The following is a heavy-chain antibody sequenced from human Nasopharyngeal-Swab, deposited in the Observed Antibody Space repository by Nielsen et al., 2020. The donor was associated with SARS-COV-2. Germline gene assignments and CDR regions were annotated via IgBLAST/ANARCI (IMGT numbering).Heavy chain of an antibody. CDR1: GYTFTSYA. Sequence: ASVKVSCKASGYTFTSYAMNWVRQAPGQGLEWMGWINTNTGNPTYARGFTGRFVFSLDTSVSTAYLQISSLKAEDTAAYYCARDQRYCSSTSCYMGGGWFDPWGQGTLVTVSS. J-gene: IGHJ5*02. CDR3: ARDQRYCSSTSCYMGGGWFDP. CDR2: INTNTGNP. D-gene: IGHD2-2*02. V-gene: IGHV7-4-1*02.